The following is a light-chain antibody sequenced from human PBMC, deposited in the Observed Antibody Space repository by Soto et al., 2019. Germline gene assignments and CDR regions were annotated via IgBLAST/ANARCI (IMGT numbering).Light chain of an antibody. CDR1: QDITNF. CDR2: GAS. Sequence: DIQMAQSPSSLSASVGDRVTITCRASQDITNFLAWFQQNPGKVPKLLMYGASTLQSGVPSRFSGSGSGTDFTLTISSLQPEDVATYYCQEYYSAPFTFGPGTKVDIK. V-gene: IGKV1-27*01. J-gene: IGKJ3*01. CDR3: QEYYSAPFT.